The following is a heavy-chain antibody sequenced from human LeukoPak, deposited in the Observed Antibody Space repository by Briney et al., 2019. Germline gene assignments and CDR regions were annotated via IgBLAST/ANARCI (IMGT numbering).Heavy chain of an antibody. V-gene: IGHV3-21*01. Sequence: PGGSLRLSCAASGFTFSGYWMSWVRQAPGKGLEWVSSISSSSSYIYYTDSVKGRFTISRDNAKNSLYLQMSSLRAEDTAVYYCARGATMITFGGVIVPDFWGQGTLVTVSS. J-gene: IGHJ4*02. CDR3: ARGATMITFGGVIVPDF. D-gene: IGHD3-16*02. CDR1: GFTFSGYW. CDR2: ISSSSSYI.